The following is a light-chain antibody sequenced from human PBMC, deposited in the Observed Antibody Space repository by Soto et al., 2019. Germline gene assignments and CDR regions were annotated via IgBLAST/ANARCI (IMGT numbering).Light chain of an antibody. CDR1: SSDVGGYNF. Sequence: QSALTQPPSASGSPGQSVTISCTGTSSDVGGYNFVSWYQQHPGKAPKLMIYEVSKRPSGVPDRFSGSKSGNAASLTVSGLQAEDEADDYCSSYAGSKNFVFGGGTKLTVL. J-gene: IGLJ2*01. CDR3: SSYAGSKNFV. V-gene: IGLV2-8*01. CDR2: EVS.